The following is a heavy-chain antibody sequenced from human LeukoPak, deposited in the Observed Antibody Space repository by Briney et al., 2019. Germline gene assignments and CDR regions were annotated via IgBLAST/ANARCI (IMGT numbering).Heavy chain of an antibody. CDR3: ARSAWLVPFDY. Sequence: SGTLSLTCDVSGGSISTTNWGNWVRQTPGKGLEWVGDISHTGSTSYSPSLKSRVTISMDKPKNQFSLKMTSVTAADTAVYYCARSAWLVPFDYWGHGTLVTVSS. CDR1: GGSISTTNW. D-gene: IGHD6-19*01. J-gene: IGHJ4*01. V-gene: IGHV4-4*02. CDR2: ISHTGST.